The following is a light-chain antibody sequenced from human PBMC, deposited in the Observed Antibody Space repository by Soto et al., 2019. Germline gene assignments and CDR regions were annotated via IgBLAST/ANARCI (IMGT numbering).Light chain of an antibody. CDR2: GAS. CDR3: QQYKNWTPVT. Sequence: ETVMTQSPATLSASRGERTTLSCRASPSVNTNLAWYQQKPGQAPRLLIYGASIRATGVPARFSGSGSGTDFTLTISSLQPEDVAVYFCQQYKNWTPVTFGGGTKVESK. CDR1: PSVNTN. J-gene: IGKJ4*01. V-gene: IGKV3-15*01.